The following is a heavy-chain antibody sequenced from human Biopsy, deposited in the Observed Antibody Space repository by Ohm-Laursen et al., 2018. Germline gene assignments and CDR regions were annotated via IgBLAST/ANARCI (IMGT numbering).Heavy chain of an antibody. J-gene: IGHJ2*01. Sequence: HTLSLTCTVSGDSISSYYWSWIPQPPGKGLEWIGYVYYTGNTDYNPSLQSRVTISVDTSKNHFSLRLRSVTPADTAIYYCARDRGYYSDRTVPGYFDLWGRGTLVTVSS. D-gene: IGHD3-22*01. CDR1: GDSISSYY. CDR2: VYYTGNT. CDR3: ARDRGYYSDRTVPGYFDL. V-gene: IGHV4-59*01.